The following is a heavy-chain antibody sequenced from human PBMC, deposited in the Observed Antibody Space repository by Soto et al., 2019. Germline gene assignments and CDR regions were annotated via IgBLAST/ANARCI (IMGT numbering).Heavy chain of an antibody. J-gene: IGHJ4*02. Sequence: GGSLRLSCAASGFTFSSYSINWVRQAPGKGLGWVSSISSSSSYIYYADSVKGRFTISRDNAKNSLYLQMNSLRAEDTALYYCARVRYTQGPNYYFDYWGQGALVTVSS. CDR2: ISSSSSYI. CDR1: GFTFSSYS. D-gene: IGHD3-9*01. V-gene: IGHV3-21*01. CDR3: ARVRYTQGPNYYFDY.